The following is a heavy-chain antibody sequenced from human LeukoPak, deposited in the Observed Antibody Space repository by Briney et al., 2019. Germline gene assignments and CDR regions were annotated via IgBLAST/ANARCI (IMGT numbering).Heavy chain of an antibody. Sequence: HPGGSLRLSCAASGFTFSSYAMSWVRQAPGKGLEWVSAISGSGGSTYYADSVKGRFTISRDNSKNTLYLQMNSLRAEDTAVYYCAKAGSNYYGSGSYYNVLPYNWFDPWGQGTLVTVSS. V-gene: IGHV3-23*01. D-gene: IGHD3-10*01. CDR3: AKAGSNYYGSGSYYNVLPYNWFDP. CDR2: ISGSGGST. CDR1: GFTFSSYA. J-gene: IGHJ5*02.